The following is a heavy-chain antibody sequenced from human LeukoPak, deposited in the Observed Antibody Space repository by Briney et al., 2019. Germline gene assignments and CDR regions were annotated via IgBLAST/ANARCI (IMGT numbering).Heavy chain of an antibody. V-gene: IGHV4-59*01. CDR2: IYYSVST. Sequence: NPSETLSLTCTVSGGSISGYYWSWIRQPPGKGLEWIGYIYYSVSTNYNPSLKSRVTISVDTSKNQFSLKLSSVTAADTAVYYCARGGGGYCSSTSCSYYFDYWGQGTLVTVSS. CDR3: ARGGGGYCSSTSCSYYFDY. CDR1: GGSISGYY. D-gene: IGHD2-2*03. J-gene: IGHJ4*02.